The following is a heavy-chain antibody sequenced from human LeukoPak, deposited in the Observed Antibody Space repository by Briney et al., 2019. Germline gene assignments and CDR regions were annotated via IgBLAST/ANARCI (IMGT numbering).Heavy chain of an antibody. Sequence: SGGSLRLSCAASGFTFSSYAMSWVRQAPGKGLEWASAISGSGGSTYYADSVKGRFTISRDNSKNTLYLQMNSLRAEDTAVYYCAKDGHGDYDGYWGQGTLVTVSS. CDR3: AKDGHGDYDGY. D-gene: IGHD4-17*01. CDR1: GFTFSSYA. J-gene: IGHJ4*02. V-gene: IGHV3-23*01. CDR2: ISGSGGST.